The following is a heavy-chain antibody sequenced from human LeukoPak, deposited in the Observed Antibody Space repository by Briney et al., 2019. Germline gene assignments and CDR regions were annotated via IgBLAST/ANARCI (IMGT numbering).Heavy chain of an antibody. D-gene: IGHD3-10*01. Sequence: ETLSLTCTVSGGSISSSSYYWGWIRQPPGKGLEWVANIKQDGSEKYYVDSVKGRFTISRDNAKNSLYLQMNSLRAEDTAVYYCARDKPVTMVRGVILTNYYYYMDVWGKGTTVTISS. CDR3: ARDKPVTMVRGVILTNYYYYMDV. J-gene: IGHJ6*03. V-gene: IGHV3-7*01. CDR1: GGSISSSSYY. CDR2: IKQDGSEK.